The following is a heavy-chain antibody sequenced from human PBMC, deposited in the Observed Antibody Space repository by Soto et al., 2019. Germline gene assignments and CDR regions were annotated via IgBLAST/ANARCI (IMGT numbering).Heavy chain of an antibody. CDR2: IVVGSGNT. V-gene: IGHV1-58*01. D-gene: IGHD3-3*01. CDR1: GFTFTSSA. Sequence: GASVKVSCKASGFTFTSSAVQWVRQARGQRLEWIGWIVVGSGNTNYAQKFQERVTITRDMSTSTAYMELSSLRSEDTAVYYCAAVGRITIFGVPQIDYYYYGMDVWGQGTTVTVSS. J-gene: IGHJ6*02. CDR3: AAVGRITIFGVPQIDYYYYGMDV.